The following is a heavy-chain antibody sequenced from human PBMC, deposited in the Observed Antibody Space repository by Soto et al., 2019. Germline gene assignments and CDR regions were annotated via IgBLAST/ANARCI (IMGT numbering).Heavy chain of an antibody. Sequence: QVHLVQSGTEVQTPGSSVKVSCKASGGNFRDYAISWVRQAPGQGPEWMGGIMAVFGTATYAQKFQGRVTISADEFKTTAYLDLSSLTSGGAAVYYCATPRGFYAAMDVWGQGTTVTVSS. V-gene: IGHV1-69*01. CDR3: ATPRGFYAAMDV. CDR2: IMAVFGTA. J-gene: IGHJ6*02. D-gene: IGHD3-16*01. CDR1: GGNFRDYA.